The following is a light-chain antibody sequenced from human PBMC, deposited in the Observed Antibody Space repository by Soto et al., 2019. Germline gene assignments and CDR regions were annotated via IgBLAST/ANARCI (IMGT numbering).Light chain of an antibody. CDR3: QHYGYPQWT. J-gene: IGKJ1*01. CDR1: QTGSNSY. V-gene: IGKV3-20*01. Sequence: IVLTQSPGTLSLSPGERATLSCRASQTGSNSYLAWYQQKSGQAPRLLIYGVSTRATGIPDRFSGSGSGTEFAVTISRLEPEGLEVYIGQHYGYPQWTFGRGTKVEIK. CDR2: GVS.